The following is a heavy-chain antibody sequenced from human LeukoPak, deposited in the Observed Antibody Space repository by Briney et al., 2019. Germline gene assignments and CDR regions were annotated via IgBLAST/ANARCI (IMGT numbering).Heavy chain of an antibody. J-gene: IGHJ6*02. D-gene: IGHD6-13*01. V-gene: IGHV3-30*04. Sequence: GGSLRLSCAASGFTFSSYAMPWVRQAPGKGLEWVAVISYDGSNKYYADSVKGRFTISRDNSKNTLYLQMNSLRAEDTAVYYCARDRVRAAAGTHYYYGMDVWGQGTTVTVS. CDR2: ISYDGSNK. CDR1: GFTFSSYA. CDR3: ARDRVRAAAGTHYYYGMDV.